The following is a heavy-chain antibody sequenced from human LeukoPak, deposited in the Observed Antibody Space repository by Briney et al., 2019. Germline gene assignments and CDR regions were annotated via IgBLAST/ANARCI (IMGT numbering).Heavy chain of an antibody. J-gene: IGHJ4*01. CDR1: GYTFTGYY. Sequence: GASVKVSCKASGYTFTGYYMHWVRQAPGQGLEWMGWINPNSGGTNYAQKFQGRVTMTRDTSISTAYMELSRLRSDDTAVYYCARDLKVVPRTSLGYWGQEPWSPSPQ. V-gene: IGHV1-2*02. CDR3: ARDLKVVPRTSLGY. D-gene: IGHD2-2*01. CDR2: INPNSGGT.